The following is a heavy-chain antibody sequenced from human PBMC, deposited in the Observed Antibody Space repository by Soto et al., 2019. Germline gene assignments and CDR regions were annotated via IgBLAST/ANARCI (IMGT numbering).Heavy chain of an antibody. CDR2: SGTT. Sequence: SETLSLTCTVSGGSMSSSRYYWGWVRQPPGKGLEWIGSGTTYYNPSLKSRVTISVDTSKNQFSLRLSSVTAADTAVYYCATYGGNTGRFGYWRQGPLVTVSS. CDR3: ATYGGNTGRFGY. J-gene: IGHJ4*02. D-gene: IGHD3-10*01. V-gene: IGHV4-39*01. CDR1: GGSMSSSRYY.